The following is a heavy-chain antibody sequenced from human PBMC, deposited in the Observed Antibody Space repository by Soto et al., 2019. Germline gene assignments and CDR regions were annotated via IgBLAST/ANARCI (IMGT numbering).Heavy chain of an antibody. D-gene: IGHD6-19*01. CDR2: INGYNGNT. CDR3: ARDPVAGTYFDY. Sequence: QVPLVQSGAEVKKPGASVKVSCKASGYTFTTYGISWVRQAPGQGLEWMGWINGYNGNTNYAQKLQGRVTITTDTSTSTAYMELRSLRSDDTAVYYCARDPVAGTYFDYWGQGTLVTVSS. CDR1: GYTFTTYG. V-gene: IGHV1-18*01. J-gene: IGHJ4*02.